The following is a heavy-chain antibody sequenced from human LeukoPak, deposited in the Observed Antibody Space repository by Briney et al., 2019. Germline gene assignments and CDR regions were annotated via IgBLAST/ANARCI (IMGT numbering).Heavy chain of an antibody. CDR2: ISAYNGNT. CDR1: GYTFTSYG. Sequence: ASVKLSCKASGYTFTSYGISWVRQAPGQGLEWRGWISAYNGNTNYAQKLQGTVTMTTDTSTSTAYMELRSLRSDDTAVYYCARLFTTGRPGAFDIWGQGTMVTVSS. CDR3: ARLFTTGRPGAFDI. V-gene: IGHV1-18*01. D-gene: IGHD1-1*01. J-gene: IGHJ3*02.